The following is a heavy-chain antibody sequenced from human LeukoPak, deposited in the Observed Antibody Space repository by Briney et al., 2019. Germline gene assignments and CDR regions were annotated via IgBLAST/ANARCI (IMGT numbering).Heavy chain of an antibody. CDR2: ITSSSNTI. Sequence: GGSLRLSCAASGFTFSSYSMNWVRQAPGKGLEWVSYITSSSNTIYYVESVKGRFTISRDNAKNSLYLQMNSLRAEDTAVYYCARGSPDLDYWGQGTLVTVSS. D-gene: IGHD3-10*01. CDR1: GFTFSSYS. CDR3: ARGSPDLDY. V-gene: IGHV3-48*01. J-gene: IGHJ4*02.